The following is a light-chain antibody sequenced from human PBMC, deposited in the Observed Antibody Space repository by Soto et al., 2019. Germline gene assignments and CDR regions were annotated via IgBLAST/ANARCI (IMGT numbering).Light chain of an antibody. V-gene: IGLV2-14*01. CDR3: SSYTSSSIYV. CDR1: SSYVGGYNY. Sequence: QSVLTQPGSVSGSPGQSITISCTGTSSYVGGYNYVSWYQQHPGKAPKLMIYEVSNRPSGVSNRFSGSKSGNTASLTISGLQAEDEADYYCSSYTSSSIYVFGTGTKVTV. J-gene: IGLJ1*01. CDR2: EVS.